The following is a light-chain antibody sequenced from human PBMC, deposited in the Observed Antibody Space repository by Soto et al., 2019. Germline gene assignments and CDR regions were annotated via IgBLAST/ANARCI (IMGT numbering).Light chain of an antibody. V-gene: IGKV3-15*01. J-gene: IGKJ1*01. CDR1: QSLSSG. CDR2: GAS. Sequence: EIVMTQSPATLSVSPGERATLSCRASQSLSSGLAWYQQKVGQAPRLLIYGASTRATGIPARYSGSGSGTEFNFTISSLQSEDFAVYYCQQYNKWPRTFGQGTKVDIK. CDR3: QQYNKWPRT.